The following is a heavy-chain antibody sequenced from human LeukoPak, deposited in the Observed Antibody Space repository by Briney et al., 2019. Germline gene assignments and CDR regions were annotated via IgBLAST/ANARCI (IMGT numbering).Heavy chain of an antibody. D-gene: IGHD3-3*01. CDR1: GFTFSSYG. Sequence: GGSLRLSCAASGFTFSSYGMHWVRQAPGKGLEWVAVISYDGGKQYYADSVKGRFTISRDNSKSTLYLQMNSLRAEDTAVYYCARAAGKENGYDFWFEHWGQGTLVTVSS. J-gene: IGHJ5*02. V-gene: IGHV3-30*03. CDR3: ARAAGKENGYDFWFEH. CDR2: ISYDGGKQ.